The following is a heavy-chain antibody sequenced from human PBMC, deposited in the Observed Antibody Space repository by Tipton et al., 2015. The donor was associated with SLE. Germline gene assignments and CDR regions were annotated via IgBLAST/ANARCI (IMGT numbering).Heavy chain of an antibody. CDR1: GGSINSGSHH. V-gene: IGHV4-61*02. J-gene: IGHJ6*02. CDR3: ARHGMVNYYYYGMDV. CDR2: IYTSGST. Sequence: TLSLTCTVSGGSINSGSHHWNWIRQPAGKGLEWIGRIYTSGSTNYNPSLKSRVTISIDTSKNQFSLKVSSVTAADTTVYYCARHGMVNYYYYGMDVWGQGTTVTVSS. D-gene: IGHD4-23*01.